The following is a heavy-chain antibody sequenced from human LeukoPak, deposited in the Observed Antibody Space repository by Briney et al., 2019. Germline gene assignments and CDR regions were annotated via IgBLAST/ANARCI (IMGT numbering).Heavy chain of an antibody. D-gene: IGHD2-21*02. J-gene: IGHJ6*02. Sequence: GGPLRLSCAASGFTFSDYYMSWIRQAPGKGLEWVSYISSSGSTIYYADSVKGRFTISRDNAKNSLYLQMNSLRAEDTAVYYCARVTDYYYYGMDVWGQGTTVTVSS. CDR2: ISSSGSTI. CDR3: ARVTDYYYYGMDV. V-gene: IGHV3-11*01. CDR1: GFTFSDYY.